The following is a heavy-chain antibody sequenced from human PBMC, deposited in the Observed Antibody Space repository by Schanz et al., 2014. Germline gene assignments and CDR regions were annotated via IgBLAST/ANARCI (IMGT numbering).Heavy chain of an antibody. CDR2: ISAYNGHT. CDR1: GYTFISYG. CDR3: ATLDYADSVS. V-gene: IGHV1-18*01. J-gene: IGHJ5*02. Sequence: QLQLVQSGAEVKKPGASVKVSCKASGYTFISYGIKWVRQAPGQGLEWMGWISAYNGHTDYAQKLQGRVALTTDTSTSTAYMELRNLRSDDTAVYYCATLDYADSVSWGQGTLVTVSS. D-gene: IGHD4-17*01.